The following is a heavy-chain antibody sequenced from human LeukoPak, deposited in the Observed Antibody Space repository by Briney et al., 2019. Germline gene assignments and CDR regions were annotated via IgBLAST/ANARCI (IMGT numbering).Heavy chain of an antibody. J-gene: IGHJ4*02. CDR2: ISSSSSYI. CDR1: GFTFSSYS. D-gene: IGHD6-19*01. Sequence: KPGGSLRLSCAASGFTFSSYSMNWVRQAPGKGLEWVSSISSSSSYIYYADSVKGRFTISRDNAKNSLYLLMNSLRAEDTAVYYCARGQGGSGSSFDYWGQGTLVTVSS. CDR3: ARGQGGSGSSFDY. V-gene: IGHV3-21*01.